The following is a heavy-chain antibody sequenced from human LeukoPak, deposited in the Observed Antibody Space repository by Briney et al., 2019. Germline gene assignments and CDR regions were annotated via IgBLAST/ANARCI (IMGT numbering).Heavy chain of an antibody. CDR2: ISSSSSYI. CDR1: GFTFSSYS. V-gene: IGHV3-21*01. D-gene: IGHD6-19*01. CDR3: ARDEEIAVAGTRAEYFQH. Sequence: GGSLRLSCAASGFTFSSYSMNWVRQAPGKGLEWVSSISSSSSYIYYADSVKGRFTISRDNAKNSLCLQMNSLRAEDTAVYYCARDEEIAVAGTRAEYFQHWGQGTLVTVSS. J-gene: IGHJ1*01.